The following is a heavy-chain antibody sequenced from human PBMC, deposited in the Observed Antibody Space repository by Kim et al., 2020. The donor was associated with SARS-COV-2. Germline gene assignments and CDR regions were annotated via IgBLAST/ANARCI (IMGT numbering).Heavy chain of an antibody. J-gene: IGHJ4*02. V-gene: IGHV3-53*01. CDR2: IHTDGTT. CDR3: RRGHWGDSPS. Sequence: GGSLRLSCAAAGFTVSDHYLTWVRQAPGKGLEWISMIHTDGTTYYADSVMGRFTISRDTSKNTLYLQMNNLRAEDTPVYYCRRGHWGDSPSWGQGTRITISS. CDR1: GFTVSDHY. D-gene: IGHD2-21*02.